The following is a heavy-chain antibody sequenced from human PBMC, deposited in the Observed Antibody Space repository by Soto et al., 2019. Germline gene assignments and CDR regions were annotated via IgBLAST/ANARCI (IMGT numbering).Heavy chain of an antibody. V-gene: IGHV4-4*07. CDR2: VYATGTS. CDR1: GGSMSKFY. CDR3: VRDGSKHIRDCCDT. J-gene: IGHJ5*02. Sequence: SETLSLTCSVSGGSMSKFYWSWIRKTAGKGLEWMGRVYATGTSDYNPSLRSRIAMSVDISKKTFSLRLRSVTAADTGVYYCVRDGSKHIRDCCDTWVQG. D-gene: IGHD2-2*02.